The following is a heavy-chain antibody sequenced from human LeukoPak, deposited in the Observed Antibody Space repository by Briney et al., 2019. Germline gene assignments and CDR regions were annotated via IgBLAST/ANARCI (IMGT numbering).Heavy chain of an antibody. J-gene: IGHJ4*02. Sequence: SETLSLTCTVYGGSFSNYCWSWIRQPPGKGLEWVGEINHSGSTNYNPSLKSRVTISIDTSKNQFSLKLTSLTAADTAVYYCTRGKPETVFDHWGQGTLVTVSS. CDR2: INHSGST. CDR1: GGSFSNYC. V-gene: IGHV4-34*01. D-gene: IGHD2-21*02. CDR3: TRGKPETVFDH.